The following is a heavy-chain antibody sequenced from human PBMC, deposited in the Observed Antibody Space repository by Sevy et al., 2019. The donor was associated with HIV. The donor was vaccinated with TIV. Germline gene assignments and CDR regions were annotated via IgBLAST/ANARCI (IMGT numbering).Heavy chain of an antibody. CDR2: ISSSGSTI. CDR1: GFTFSDYY. D-gene: IGHD2-15*01. Sequence: GGSLRLSCAASGFTFSDYYMSWIRQAPGKGLEWVSYISSSGSTIYYADSVKGRFTISRDNAKNSLYLQMNSLRAEDTAVYHCARGYCSGGSCYRGSYYYYYGMDVWGQGTTVTVSS. CDR3: ARGYCSGGSCYRGSYYYYYGMDV. V-gene: IGHV3-11*04. J-gene: IGHJ6*02.